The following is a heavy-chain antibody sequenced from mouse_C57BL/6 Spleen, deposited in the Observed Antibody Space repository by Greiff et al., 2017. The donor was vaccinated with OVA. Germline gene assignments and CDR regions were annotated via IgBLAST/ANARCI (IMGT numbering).Heavy chain of an antibody. J-gene: IGHJ4*01. CDR1: GYSITSGYY. V-gene: IGHV3-6*01. D-gene: IGHD1-1*01. CDR2: ISYDGSN. CDR3: ARHRVEDAMDY. Sequence: EVKLVESGPGLVKPSQSLSLTCSVTGYSITSGYYWNWIRQFPGNKLEWMGYISYDGSNNYNPSLKNRISITRDTSKNQFFLKLNSVTTEDTATYYCARHRVEDAMDYWGQGTSVTVSS.